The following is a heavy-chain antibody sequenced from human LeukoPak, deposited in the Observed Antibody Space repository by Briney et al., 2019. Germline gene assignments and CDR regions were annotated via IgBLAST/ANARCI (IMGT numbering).Heavy chain of an antibody. Sequence: PSETLSLTCTVSGGSISSYYWSWIRQPPGKGLEWIGYIYYSGSTSYNPSLKSRVTISVDTSKNQFSLKLSSVTAADTAVYYCARAKEYYDFWSGYWKYYFDYWGQGTLVTVSS. CDR1: GGSISSYY. CDR3: ARAKEYYDFWSGYWKYYFDY. V-gene: IGHV4-59*01. D-gene: IGHD3-3*01. J-gene: IGHJ4*02. CDR2: IYYSGST.